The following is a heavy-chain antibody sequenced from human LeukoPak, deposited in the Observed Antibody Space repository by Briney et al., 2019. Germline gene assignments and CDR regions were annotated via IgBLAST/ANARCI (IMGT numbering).Heavy chain of an antibody. J-gene: IGHJ4*02. D-gene: IGHD6-13*01. CDR1: GGSFSGYY. CDR3: ARGDIAAAGIYYFDY. V-gene: IGHV3-53*04. Sequence: ETLSLTCAVYGGSFSGYYMSWVRQAPGKGLEWVSVIYSGGSTYYADSVKGRFTISRHNSKDTLYLQMNSLRAEDTAVYYCARGDIAAAGIYYFDYWGQGTLVTVSS. CDR2: IYSGGST.